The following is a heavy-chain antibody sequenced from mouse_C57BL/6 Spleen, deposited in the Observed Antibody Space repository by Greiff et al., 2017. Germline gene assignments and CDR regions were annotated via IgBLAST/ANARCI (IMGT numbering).Heavy chain of an antibody. D-gene: IGHD2-2*01. Sequence: VQLQQSGPELVKPGASVKISCKASGYTFTDYYMNWVKQSHGKSLEWIGDINPNNGGTSYNQKFKGKATLTVDKSSSTAYMELRSLTSEDSAVYYCARWLRGYWGQGTSVTVSS. CDR1: GYTFTDYY. J-gene: IGHJ4*01. CDR3: ARWLRGY. CDR2: INPNNGGT. V-gene: IGHV1-26*01.